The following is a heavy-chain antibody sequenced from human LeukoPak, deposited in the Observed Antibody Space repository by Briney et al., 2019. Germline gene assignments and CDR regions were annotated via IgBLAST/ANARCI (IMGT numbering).Heavy chain of an antibody. Sequence: GGSLRLSCAASGFTFSSYAMSWVRQAPGKGLEWVSAISGSGGSTYYADSVKGRFTISRDNSKNTVYLQMDSLTVEDTAVYYCARDQVGYTYGTSWGQGTLVTVSS. CDR1: GFTFSSYA. CDR3: ARDQVGYTYGTS. J-gene: IGHJ5*02. V-gene: IGHV3-23*01. CDR2: ISGSGGST. D-gene: IGHD5-18*01.